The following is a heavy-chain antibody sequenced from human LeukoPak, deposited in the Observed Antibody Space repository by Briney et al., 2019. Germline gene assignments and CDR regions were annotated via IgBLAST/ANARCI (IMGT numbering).Heavy chain of an antibody. D-gene: IGHD2-15*01. V-gene: IGHV4-61*02. J-gene: IGHJ5*02. Sequence: SETLSLTCTVSGGSISSGSYYWSWIRQPAGKGLEWIGRIYTSGSTNYNPSLKSRVTISVDTSKNQFSLKLSSVTAADTAVYYCARDWVGGPFDPWGQGTLVTVSS. CDR2: IYTSGST. CDR3: ARDWVGGPFDP. CDR1: GGSISSGSYY.